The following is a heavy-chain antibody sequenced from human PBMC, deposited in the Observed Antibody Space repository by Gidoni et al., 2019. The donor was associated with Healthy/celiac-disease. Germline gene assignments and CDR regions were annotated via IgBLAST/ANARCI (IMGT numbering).Heavy chain of an antibody. CDR1: GFTFSSYG. J-gene: IGHJ6*02. V-gene: IGHV3-30-3*01. CDR3: ARHYGMDV. Sequence: QVQLVESGGGVVQTGRSLRLACAACGFTFSSYGMHGVSQAPGKGLEWVAVISYDGSNKYCADSVKGRFTISRDNSKNTLYLQLNSLRAEDTAVYYCARHYGMDVWGQGTTVTVSS. CDR2: ISYDGSNK.